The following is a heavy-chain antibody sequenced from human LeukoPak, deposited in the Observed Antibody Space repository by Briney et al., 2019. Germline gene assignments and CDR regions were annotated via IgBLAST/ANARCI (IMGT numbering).Heavy chain of an antibody. J-gene: IGHJ3*02. D-gene: IGHD2-2*01. V-gene: IGHV1-69*01. CDR2: IIPIVGTA. CDR3: ARDRPSIVVVPAAMLVNAFDI. Sequence: SVKVSCKASGGTFSSYAISWVRQAPGQGLEWMGGIIPIVGTANYAQKFQGRVTITADESTSTAYMELSSLRSEDTAVYYCARDRPSIVVVPAAMLVNAFDIWGQGTMVTVSS. CDR1: GGTFSSYA.